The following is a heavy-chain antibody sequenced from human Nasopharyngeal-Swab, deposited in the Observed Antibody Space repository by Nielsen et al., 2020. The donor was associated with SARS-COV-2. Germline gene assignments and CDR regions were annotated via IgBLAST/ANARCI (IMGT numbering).Heavy chain of an antibody. CDR2: ISYDGSNK. J-gene: IGHJ3*01. Sequence: GGSLRLSCAASGFTFSSYAMHWVRQAPGKGLEWVAVISYDGSNKYYADSVKGRFTISRDTSKKMVYLQMNSLRPEDTGLYYCAKEMFKYGSGVSSDGFDVWGQGTMVTVTS. CDR1: GFTFSSYA. D-gene: IGHD3-10*01. CDR3: AKEMFKYGSGVSSDGFDV. V-gene: IGHV3-30*04.